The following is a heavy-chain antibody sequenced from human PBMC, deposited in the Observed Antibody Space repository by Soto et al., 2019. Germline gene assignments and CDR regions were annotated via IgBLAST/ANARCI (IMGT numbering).Heavy chain of an antibody. Sequence: SVKVSCKASGGTFSSYAISWVRQAPGQGLEWMGGIIPIFGTANYAQKFQDRVTITADESTSTAYMELSSLRSEDTSVYYCARDHGNYGFSPRGMDVWGQGTTVTVSS. CDR3: ARDHGNYGFSPRGMDV. J-gene: IGHJ6*02. V-gene: IGHV1-69*13. CDR2: IIPIFGTA. D-gene: IGHD3-10*01. CDR1: GGTFSSYA.